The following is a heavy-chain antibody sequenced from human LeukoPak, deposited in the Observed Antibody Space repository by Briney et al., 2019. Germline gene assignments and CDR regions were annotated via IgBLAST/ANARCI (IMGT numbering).Heavy chain of an antibody. CDR2: ISSSGSTI. Sequence: GGSLRLSCAASGFTFSSYEMNWVRQAPGRGLEWVSYISSSGSTIYYADSVKGRFTISSDNAKNSLYLQMNSLRAEDTAVYYCVWGSYRYRPYWGQGTLVTVSS. V-gene: IGHV3-48*03. J-gene: IGHJ4*02. CDR1: GFTFSSYE. D-gene: IGHD3-16*02. CDR3: VWGSYRYRPY.